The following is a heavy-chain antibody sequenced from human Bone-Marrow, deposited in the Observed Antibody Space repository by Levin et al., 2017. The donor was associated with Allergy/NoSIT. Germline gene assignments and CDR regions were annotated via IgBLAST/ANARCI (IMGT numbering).Heavy chain of an antibody. CDR3: VGGFYGLVPDDDSLEI. Sequence: PGGSLRLSCTVSGSSFGDYAMLWFRQAPGKGLEWVGLIRTKDYGETTEYAASVRGRYTISRDDSQSIAYLQMNNLRPEDTAMYYCVGGFYGLVPDDDSLEIWGQGTMVTVSS. D-gene: IGHD3-22*01. CDR2: IRTKDYGETT. J-gene: IGHJ3*02. V-gene: IGHV3-49*03. CDR1: GSSFGDYA.